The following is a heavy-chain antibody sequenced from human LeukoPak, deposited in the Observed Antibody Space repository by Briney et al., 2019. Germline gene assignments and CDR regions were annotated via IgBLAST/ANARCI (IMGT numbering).Heavy chain of an antibody. D-gene: IGHD6-13*01. CDR3: AVHPHGQQLALGYFDY. J-gene: IGHJ4*02. V-gene: IGHV3-30*03. Sequence: GGSLRLSCAASGFTFSSHGMHWVRQAPGKGLEWVAVISYDGSNKYYADSVKGRFTISRDNSKNTLYLQMNSLRAEDTAVYYCAVHPHGQQLALGYFDYWGQGTLVTVTS. CDR1: GFTFSSHG. CDR2: ISYDGSNK.